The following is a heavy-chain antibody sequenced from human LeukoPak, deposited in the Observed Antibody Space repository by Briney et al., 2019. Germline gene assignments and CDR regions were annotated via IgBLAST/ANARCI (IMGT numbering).Heavy chain of an antibody. Sequence: ASVKVSCKASGGTFSSYAISWVRQAPGQGLEWMGGIIPIFGTANYAQKFQGRVTITADESTSTAYMGLSSLRSEDTAVYYCARVWGSSGYYPSWGQGTLVTVSS. CDR1: GGTFSSYA. CDR3: ARVWGSSGYYPS. J-gene: IGHJ4*02. CDR2: IIPIFGTA. D-gene: IGHD3-22*01. V-gene: IGHV1-69*13.